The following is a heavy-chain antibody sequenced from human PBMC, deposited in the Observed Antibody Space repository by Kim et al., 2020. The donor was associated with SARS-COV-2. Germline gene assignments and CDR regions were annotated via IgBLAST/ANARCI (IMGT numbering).Heavy chain of an antibody. V-gene: IGHV4-39*01. D-gene: IGHD3-22*01. CDR2: T. CDR3: AIVYYYDSSGN. Sequence: TYYNPSLKSRVTISVDTSKNQFSLKLSSVTAADTAVYYCAIVYYYDSSGNWGQGTLVTVSS. J-gene: IGHJ4*02.